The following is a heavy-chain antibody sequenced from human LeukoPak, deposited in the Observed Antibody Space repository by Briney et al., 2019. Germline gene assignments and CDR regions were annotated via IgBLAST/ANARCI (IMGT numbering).Heavy chain of an antibody. CDR3: ARSSEGRYYYDSSGFSYYYYYMDV. CDR1: GGSFSGYF. V-gene: IGHV4-34*01. D-gene: IGHD3-22*01. J-gene: IGHJ6*03. Sequence: SETLSLTCAVYGGSFSGYFWSWIRQPPGKGLEWIGEINHSGSTNYNPSLKSRVTISVDTSKNQFSLKLSSVTAADTAVYYCARSSEGRYYYDSSGFSYYYYYMDVWGKGTTVTISS. CDR2: INHSGST.